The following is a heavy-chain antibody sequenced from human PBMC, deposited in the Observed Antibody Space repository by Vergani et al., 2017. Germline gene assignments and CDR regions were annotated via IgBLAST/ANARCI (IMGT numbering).Heavy chain of an antibody. V-gene: IGHV3-15*01. D-gene: IGHD5-24*01. J-gene: IGHJ2*01. CDR3: TTVSRWQQFYWYFDL. CDR1: GFTFSNAW. Sequence: EVQLVESGGGLVKPGGSLRLSCAASGFTFSNAWMSWVRQAPGKGLEWVGRIKSETDGGTTDYAAPVKGRFTISRDDSKNTLYLQMNSLNTEDTAVYYCTTVSRWQQFYWYFDLWGRGTLVTVSS. CDR2: IKSETDGGTT.